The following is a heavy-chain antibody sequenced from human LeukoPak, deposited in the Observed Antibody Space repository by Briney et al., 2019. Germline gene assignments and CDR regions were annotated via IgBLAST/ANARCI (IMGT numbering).Heavy chain of an antibody. CDR1: GYTFTGYY. Sequence: GASVKVSCKASGYTFTGYYMHWVRQAPGQGLEWMGWINPNSGGTNYAQKFQGRVTMTGDTSISTASMELSRLRSDDTAVYYCASLSGYGGNSDYWGQGTLVTVSS. CDR3: ASLSGYGGNSDY. D-gene: IGHD4-23*01. J-gene: IGHJ4*02. V-gene: IGHV1-2*02. CDR2: INPNSGGT.